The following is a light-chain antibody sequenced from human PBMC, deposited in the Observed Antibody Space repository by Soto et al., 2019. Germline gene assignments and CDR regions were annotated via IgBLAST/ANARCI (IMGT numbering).Light chain of an antibody. J-gene: IGKJ4*01. CDR1: QLISSY. V-gene: IGKV1-12*01. CDR2: DTS. CDR3: QQTNSFPLT. Sequence: DIQMTQSPSSVSASVGDRVTITCRSSQLISSYLAWYQQRPGQAPRLLIFDTSSLQSGVPPRFSGSGSGTDFTLTISSLQPEDSATYYCQQTNSFPLTFGGGIKVEIK.